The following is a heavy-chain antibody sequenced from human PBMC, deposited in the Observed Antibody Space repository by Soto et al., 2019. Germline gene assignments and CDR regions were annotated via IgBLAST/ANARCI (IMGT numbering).Heavy chain of an antibody. D-gene: IGHD4-17*01. J-gene: IGHJ4*02. CDR3: ARDRDYGGLEY. V-gene: IGHV3-53*01. CDR2: IYSDGRP. CDR1: GFTVSSNS. Sequence: EVQLVESGGGLIQPGGSLRLSCAASGFTVSSNSMSWVRQAPGKGLEWVSVIYSDGRPYYADSVKGRFTISRDNSKNTLYLQMNSLRAEDTAVYYCARDRDYGGLEYWGQGTLVTVSS.